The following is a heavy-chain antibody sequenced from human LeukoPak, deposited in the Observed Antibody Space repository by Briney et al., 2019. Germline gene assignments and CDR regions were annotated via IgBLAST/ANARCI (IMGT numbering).Heavy chain of an antibody. CDR1: GGSFSGYY. CDR3: ARWPYCSGGSCTKRPYNWFDP. CDR2: INHSGST. Sequence: SETLSLTCAVYGGSFSGYYWSWIRQPPGKGLEWIGEINHSGSTNHNPSLRSRVTISVDTSKNQFSLKLSSVTAADTAVYYCARWPYCSGGSCTKRPYNWFDPWGQGTLVTVSS. V-gene: IGHV4-34*01. J-gene: IGHJ5*02. D-gene: IGHD2-15*01.